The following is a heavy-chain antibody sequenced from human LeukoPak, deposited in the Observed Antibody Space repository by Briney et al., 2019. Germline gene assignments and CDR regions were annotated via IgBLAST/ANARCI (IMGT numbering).Heavy chain of an antibody. D-gene: IGHD6-13*01. J-gene: IGHJ4*02. CDR1: GYTFTSYG. V-gene: IGHV1-18*01. CDR3: ARDVGYASTWYDVSGGY. CDR2: ISAYNGNT. Sequence: GASVKVSCKASGYTFTSYGISWVRQAPGQGLEWMGWISAYNGNTNYAQKLQGRVTMTTDTSTSTAYMELRSLRSDDTAVYYCARDVGYASTWYDVSGGYWGQGTLVTVSS.